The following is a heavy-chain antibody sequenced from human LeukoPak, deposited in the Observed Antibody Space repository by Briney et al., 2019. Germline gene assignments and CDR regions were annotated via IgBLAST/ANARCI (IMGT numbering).Heavy chain of an antibody. CDR2: ISSSSSYI. V-gene: IGHV3-21*01. Sequence: GGSLRLTCAASGFTFSSYSMNWVRQAPGKGLEWVSSISSSSSYIYYADSVKGRFTISRDNAKNSLYLQMNSLRAEDTAVYYCARDQEGITGTLLWYWGQGTLVTVSS. J-gene: IGHJ4*02. CDR1: GFTFSSYS. D-gene: IGHD1-7*01. CDR3: ARDQEGITGTLLWY.